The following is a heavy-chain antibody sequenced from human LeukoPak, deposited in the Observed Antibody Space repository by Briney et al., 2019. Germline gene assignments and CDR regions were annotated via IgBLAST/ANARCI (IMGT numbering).Heavy chain of an antibody. CDR2: IKEDGSET. J-gene: IGHJ4*02. CDR1: GFTFKKYW. CDR3: AREPPYRNYFDY. D-gene: IGHD1-14*01. V-gene: IGHV3-7*01. Sequence: GGSLRLSCAASGFTFKKYWMNWVRQVPGKGLECLANIKEDGSETYYADSVKGRFTISRDNPKNLLFLQINSLRVEDTAVYHCAREPPYRNYFDYWGQGTLVTVSS.